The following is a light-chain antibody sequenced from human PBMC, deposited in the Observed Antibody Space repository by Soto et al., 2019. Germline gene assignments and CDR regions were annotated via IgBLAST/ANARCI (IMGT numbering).Light chain of an antibody. J-gene: IGKJ1*01. V-gene: IGKV1-5*03. CDR3: QQYNSYST. CDR2: MTS. CDR1: QSISSW. Sequence: DIQMTQSPSTLSASVGDRVTITCRASQSISSWLAWYQQKPGKAPKLLMYMTSNLQSGVPSRFSGSGSGTEFTLTISSLQPDDFATYYCQQYNSYSTFGQGTKVAIK.